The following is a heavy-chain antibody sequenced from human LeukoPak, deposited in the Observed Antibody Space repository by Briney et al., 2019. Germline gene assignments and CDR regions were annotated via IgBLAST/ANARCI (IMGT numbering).Heavy chain of an antibody. CDR1: GFTFSTFP. CDR3: ARVGRVSIYPSYMDV. Sequence: GGSLRLSCEASGFTFSTFPMHWVRQTPDKGLEWVAVISDDGRDVYYADSVKGRFTISRDNSKNTLYLQMHSVSPEDTAVVYCARVGRVSIYPSYMDVWGKGTTVTVSS. CDR2: ISDDGRDV. J-gene: IGHJ6*03. D-gene: IGHD6-6*01. V-gene: IGHV3-30*04.